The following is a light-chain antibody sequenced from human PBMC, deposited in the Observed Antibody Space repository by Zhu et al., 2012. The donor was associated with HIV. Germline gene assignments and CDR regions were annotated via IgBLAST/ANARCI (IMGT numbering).Light chain of an antibody. Sequence: DIQMTQSPSILSASVGDRVTITCRASQSIGTWLAWYQQKPGKAPKILIYKASSLESEVPSRFSGSGSGTEFTLTISSLQSDDSATYYCQQYNSYSFTFGQGTKLEIK. CDR2: KAS. CDR3: QQYNSYSFT. J-gene: IGKJ2*01. CDR1: QSIGTW. V-gene: IGKV1-5*03.